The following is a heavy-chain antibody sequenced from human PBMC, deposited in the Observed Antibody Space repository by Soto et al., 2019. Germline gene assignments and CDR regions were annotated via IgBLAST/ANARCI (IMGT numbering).Heavy chain of an antibody. CDR3: AVSSGYADWFDP. V-gene: IGHV4-31*03. CDR2: IYYSGST. J-gene: IGHJ5*02. CDR1: GGSISSGGYY. D-gene: IGHD3-22*01. Sequence: QVQLQESGPGLVKPSQTLSLTCTVSGGSISSGGYYWSWIRQHPGKGLEWIGYIYYSGSTYYNPSLMRRVTISVDTSKNQFSLKLRSVTAADTAVYSCAVSSGYADWFDPWGQGTLVTVSS.